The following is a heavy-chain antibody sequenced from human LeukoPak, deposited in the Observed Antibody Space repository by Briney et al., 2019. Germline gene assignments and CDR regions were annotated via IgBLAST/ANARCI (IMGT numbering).Heavy chain of an antibody. CDR1: GGSTSNYY. CDR2: IYYSGST. CDR3: ARGGGISSSPTPDY. Sequence: SETLSLTCTVSGGSTSNYYWNWIRQPPGKGLEWIGYIYYSGSTNYNPSLKSRVTISVDTSKNQFSLKLSSVTAADTAVYYCARGGGISSSPTPDYWGQGTLVTVSS. V-gene: IGHV4-59*01. J-gene: IGHJ4*02. D-gene: IGHD6-13*01.